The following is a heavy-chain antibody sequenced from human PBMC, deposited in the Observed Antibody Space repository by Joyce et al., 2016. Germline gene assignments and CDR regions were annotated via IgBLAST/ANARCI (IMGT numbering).Heavy chain of an antibody. V-gene: IGHV1-46*01. D-gene: IGHD1-26*01. Sequence: QVQLVQSGAEVKKPGASVKVSCKASGYTFTNFYIHWVRQAPGQGLEWMGIINPSGGRTSYAQKFQGRVTLTRDTSTSTIYMELSSLRSEDTAVYFCARDSGSYGGYYFDYWGQGTLVTVSS. J-gene: IGHJ4*02. CDR3: ARDSGSYGGYYFDY. CDR2: INPSGGRT. CDR1: GYTFTNFY.